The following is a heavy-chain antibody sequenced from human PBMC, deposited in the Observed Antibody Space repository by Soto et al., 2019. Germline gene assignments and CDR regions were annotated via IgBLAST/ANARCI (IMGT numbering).Heavy chain of an antibody. CDR3: ARVGSIAAAGTPDY. CDR2: ISGSGSTI. V-gene: IGHV3-11*01. D-gene: IGHD6-13*01. J-gene: IGHJ4*02. Sequence: GGSLRLSCGASGFTFSDYYMSWFRQAPGKGLEWVSYISGSGSTIHDADSVKGRFTISRDNAKNSLYLQMNSLRAEDTAVYYCARVGSIAAAGTPDYWGQGTLVTVSS. CDR1: GFTFSDYY.